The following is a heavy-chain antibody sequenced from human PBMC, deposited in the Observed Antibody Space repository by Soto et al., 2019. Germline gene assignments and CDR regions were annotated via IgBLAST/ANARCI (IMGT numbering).Heavy chain of an antibody. CDR3: ARDKITGLFDY. D-gene: IGHD2-8*02. J-gene: IGHJ4*02. CDR1: GGSFSGYY. CDR2: INHSGST. V-gene: IGHV4-34*01. Sequence: SETLSLTCAVYGGSFSGYYWTWIRQPPGTGPEWIGEINHSGSTNYNPSLKSRVTISVDTSKNQFSLKLTSVTAADTAVYYCARDKITGLFDYWGQGTLVTSPQ.